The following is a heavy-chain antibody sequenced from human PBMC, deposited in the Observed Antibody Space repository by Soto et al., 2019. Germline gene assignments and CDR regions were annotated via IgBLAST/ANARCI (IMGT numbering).Heavy chain of an antibody. D-gene: IGHD2-15*01. CDR3: ARARCSSGQCYYFDY. J-gene: IGHJ4*02. CDR1: GFTFSSYN. V-gene: IGHV3-64*02. Sequence: ESGEGLVQPGGSLRLSCAASGFTFSSYNIHWIRQAPGKGLEFVSAISLSGDRTYYADSVKGRFTITRDNSKNTVWLQMGSLRAEDMAVYYCARARCSSGQCYYFDYWGRGALVSVSS. CDR2: ISLSGDRT.